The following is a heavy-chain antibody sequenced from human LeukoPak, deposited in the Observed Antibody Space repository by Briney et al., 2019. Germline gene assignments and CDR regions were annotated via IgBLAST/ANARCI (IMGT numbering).Heavy chain of an antibody. CDR1: GGSISSYY. Sequence: SETLSLTCTVSGGSISSYYWSWIRQPPGKGLEWIGYIYYSGSTNYNPSLQSRVTISVDTSKNQFSLKLSSVTAADTAVYYCARDRYGDYPNWFDPWGQGTLVTVSS. J-gene: IGHJ5*02. CDR3: ARDRYGDYPNWFDP. V-gene: IGHV4-59*01. D-gene: IGHD4-17*01. CDR2: IYYSGST.